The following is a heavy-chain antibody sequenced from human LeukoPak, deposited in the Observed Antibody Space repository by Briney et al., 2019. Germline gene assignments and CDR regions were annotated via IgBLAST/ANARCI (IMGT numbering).Heavy chain of an antibody. Sequence: ASVKVSCKASGYTFTSYGISWVRQAPGQGLQWMGWISAYNGNTNFAQKLQGRVTITADKSTNTAHMEMSSLRSEDTAVYYCTREGVYSPDPSSYHRDAFDIWGQGTVVTVSS. CDR2: ISAYNGNT. J-gene: IGHJ3*02. D-gene: IGHD3-16*02. CDR1: GYTFTSYG. CDR3: TREGVYSPDPSSYHRDAFDI. V-gene: IGHV1-18*01.